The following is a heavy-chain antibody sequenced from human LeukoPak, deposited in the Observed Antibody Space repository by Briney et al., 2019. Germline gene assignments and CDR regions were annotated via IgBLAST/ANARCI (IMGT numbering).Heavy chain of an antibody. V-gene: IGHV1-24*01. Sequence: ASVKVSCKVSGYTLTELSMHWVRQAPGKGLEWMGGFDPEDGETIYAQKFQGRVTMTEDTSTDTAYMELSSLRSEGTAVYYCATDKQLWQRGLIAAFDIWGQGTMVTVSS. J-gene: IGHJ3*02. CDR3: ATDKQLWQRGLIAAFDI. CDR1: GYTLTELS. CDR2: FDPEDGET. D-gene: IGHD5-18*01.